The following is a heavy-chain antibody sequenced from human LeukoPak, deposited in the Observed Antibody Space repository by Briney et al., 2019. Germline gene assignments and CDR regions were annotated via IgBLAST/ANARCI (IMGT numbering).Heavy chain of an antibody. CDR2: INPHSGGT. CDR1: EYIFTDYY. D-gene: IGHD3-9*01. Sequence: ASMKVSYTASEYIFTDYYIHWVRQAPGQGLEWMGWINPHSGGTNYAQNFQYRVTMTGDTSISTAYMELSRLISDDTAIYYCARGGDNYRILTQWGQGTLVTVSS. V-gene: IGHV1-2*02. J-gene: IGHJ4*02. CDR3: ARGGDNYRILTQ.